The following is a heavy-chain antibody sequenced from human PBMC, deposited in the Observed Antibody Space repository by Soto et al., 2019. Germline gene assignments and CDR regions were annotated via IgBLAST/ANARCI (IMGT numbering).Heavy chain of an antibody. CDR3: AKLHHWNYGEPYFDY. J-gene: IGHJ4*02. V-gene: IGHV3-23*01. CDR2: ISGSGGST. CDR1: GFTFSSYA. Sequence: EVQLLESGGGLVQPGGSLRLSSAASGFTFSSYAISWVRQAPEKGLEWVSAISGSGGSTYYADSVKGRFTISGDNSKNSLYLQMNSLRAEDKAVHYCAKLHHWNYGEPYFDYCGEGTMVTVSS. D-gene: IGHD1-7*01.